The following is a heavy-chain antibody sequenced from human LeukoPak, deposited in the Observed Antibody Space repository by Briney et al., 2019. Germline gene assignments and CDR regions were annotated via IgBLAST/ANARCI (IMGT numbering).Heavy chain of an antibody. V-gene: IGHV3-7*04. Sequence: GGSLRLSCAASGFTFNRYWMIWVRQAPGKGLKWLANIKHYGSDAHYVDSVKGRFNISRDNAKNSLSLQMNSLHVDDTGVYFCTRDALFGAGRTHLDFWSQGALVSVSS. CDR3: TRDALFGAGRTHLDF. CDR1: GFTFNRYW. J-gene: IGHJ4*02. D-gene: IGHD3-16*01. CDR2: IKHYGSDA.